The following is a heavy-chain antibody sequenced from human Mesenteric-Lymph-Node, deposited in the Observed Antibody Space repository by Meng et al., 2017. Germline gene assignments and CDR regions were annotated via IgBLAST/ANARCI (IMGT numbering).Heavy chain of an antibody. CDR1: GFTFSMSW. CDR3: ARSPGFEWLSYNWFDP. J-gene: IGHJ5*02. D-gene: IGHD3-3*01. CDR2: INQDGSEK. Sequence: GESLKISCAASGFTFSMSWMTWVRQAPGKGPEWVADINQDGSEKGHVDAVRGRFTISRDNAKNSLYLQMNSLRAEDTAVYYCARSPGFEWLSYNWFDPWGQGTLVTVSS. V-gene: IGHV3-7*01.